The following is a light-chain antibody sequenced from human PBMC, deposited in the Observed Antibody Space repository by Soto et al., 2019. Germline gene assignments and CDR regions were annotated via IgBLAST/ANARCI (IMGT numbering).Light chain of an antibody. CDR3: KQYRSWPRT. J-gene: IGKJ1*01. CDR2: GAS. CDR1: QSVDIN. Sequence: EIVLTQSPATLSVSPGERVTLSCRASQSVDINLAWYQQKPGQAPRLLIDGASTRATDMPGRFSGRGAGAELNGAIRRMPSEDFAVYYCKQYRSWPRTFGQGTKLDIK. V-gene: IGKV3-15*01.